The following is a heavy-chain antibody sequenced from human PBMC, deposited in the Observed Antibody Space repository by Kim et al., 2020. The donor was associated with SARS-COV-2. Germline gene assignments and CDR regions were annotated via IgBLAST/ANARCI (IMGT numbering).Heavy chain of an antibody. D-gene: IGHD5-12*01. Sequence: GGSLRLSCAASGFTFSNAWMSWVRQAPGKGLEWVGRITTKTDGKTTDYAAPVKGRFTIPRYESKQTLQMQMNSLKTEATAVYYCSTVDIVCTIRFDHWGPDTLVTLS. V-gene: IGHV3-15*01. J-gene: IGHJ4*02. CDR2: ITTKTDGKTT. CDR1: GFTFSNAW. CDR3: STVDIVCTIRFDH.